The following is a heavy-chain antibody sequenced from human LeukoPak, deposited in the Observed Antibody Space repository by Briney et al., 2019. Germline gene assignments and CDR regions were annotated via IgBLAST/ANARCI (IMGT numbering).Heavy chain of an antibody. CDR3: ARTREYSSSWYFPPFDP. Sequence: ASVKVSCKASGYTFTGYYMHWARQAPGQGLEWMGWINPNSGRTNYAQNFQGRVTMTRDPSISTAYMELNSLTSNDTAVYYCARTREYSSSWYFPPFDPWGQGTLVTVSS. CDR2: INPNSGRT. D-gene: IGHD6-13*01. CDR1: GYTFTGYY. J-gene: IGHJ5*02. V-gene: IGHV1-2*02.